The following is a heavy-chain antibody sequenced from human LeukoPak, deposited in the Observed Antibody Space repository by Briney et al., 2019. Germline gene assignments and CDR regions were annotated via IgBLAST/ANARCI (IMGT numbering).Heavy chain of an antibody. CDR3: ARGSDEYDRRGYSFDY. CDR2: IYYTGNT. V-gene: IGHV4-31*03. CDR1: GGSITSDGYL. J-gene: IGHJ4*02. Sequence: SETLSLTCTVSGGSITSDGYLWSWLRQHTGQGLEWIGDIYYTGNTKYNPSLKSRLTISVDTSKNQFSLRLTSVTAADTAVYHCARGSDEYDRRGYSFDYWGQGSSVTVSS. D-gene: IGHD3-22*01.